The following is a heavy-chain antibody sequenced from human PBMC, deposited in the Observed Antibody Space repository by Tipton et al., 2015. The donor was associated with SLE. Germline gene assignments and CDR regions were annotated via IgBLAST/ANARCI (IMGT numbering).Heavy chain of an antibody. J-gene: IGHJ6*02. CDR1: GGSITTVGYY. CDR2: IYDSKST. Sequence: TLSPTCTVSGGSITTVGYYWSWNRQHPGKGLEWIGHIYDSKSTYSNPSLKSRLTMSADTSKNQISLKLSSVSAADTAVYYCVRGPKDVWGQGTTVTVSS. CDR3: VRGPKDV. V-gene: IGHV4-31*03.